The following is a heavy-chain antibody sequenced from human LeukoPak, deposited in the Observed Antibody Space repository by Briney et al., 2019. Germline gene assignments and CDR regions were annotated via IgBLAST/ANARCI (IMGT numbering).Heavy chain of an antibody. D-gene: IGHD6-19*01. J-gene: IGHJ4*02. V-gene: IGHV3-9*01. CDR1: GFTFDDYA. CDR3: AKDASPSGWYWFDY. CDR2: ISWNSGSI. Sequence: GGSLRLSCAASGFTFDDYAMHWVRQAPGKGLEWVSGISWNSGSIGYADSVKGRFTISRDNAKNSLYLQMNSLRAEDTALYYCAKDASPSGWYWFDYWGQGTLVTVSS.